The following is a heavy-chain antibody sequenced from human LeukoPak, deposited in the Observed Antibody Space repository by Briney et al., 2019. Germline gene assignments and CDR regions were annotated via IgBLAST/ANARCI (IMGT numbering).Heavy chain of an antibody. CDR1: GFTFSDYA. Sequence: GGSLRLSCAASGFTFSDYAMSWVRQAPGKGLEWVSSISGSGGSTYYADSVKGRFTISRDNSKNTLYLQMNSLRAEDTAVYYCAKGEVTMVRGVISNWGQGTLVTVSS. D-gene: IGHD3-10*01. J-gene: IGHJ4*02. CDR2: ISGSGGST. V-gene: IGHV3-23*01. CDR3: AKGEVTMVRGVISN.